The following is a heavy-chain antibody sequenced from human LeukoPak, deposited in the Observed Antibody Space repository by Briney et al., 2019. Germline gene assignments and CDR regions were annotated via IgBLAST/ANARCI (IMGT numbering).Heavy chain of an antibody. D-gene: IGHD6-19*01. CDR2: ISAYNGNT. V-gene: IGHV1-18*01. CDR3: ARLPADTAGWCFDY. Sequence: ASVKVSCKASGYTFTSYGIGWVRQAPGQGLEWMGWISAYNGNTNYAQKLQGRVTMTTDTSTSTAYMELRSLRSDDTAVYYCARLPADTAGWCFDYWGQGTLVTVSS. CDR1: GYTFTSYG. J-gene: IGHJ4*02.